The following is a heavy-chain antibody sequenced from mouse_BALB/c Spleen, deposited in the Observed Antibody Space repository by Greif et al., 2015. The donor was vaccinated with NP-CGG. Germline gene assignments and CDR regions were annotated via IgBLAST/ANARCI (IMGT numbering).Heavy chain of an antibody. CDR1: GYAFTNYL. Sequence: QVQLKQSGAELVRPGTSVKVSCKASGYAFTNYLIEWVKQRPGQGLEWIGVINPGSGGTNYNEKLKGKATLTADKSSSTAYMQLSSLTSDDSAVYFCARVGYSYYAMDYWGQGTSVTVSS. CDR2: INPGSGGT. J-gene: IGHJ4*01. D-gene: IGHD2-3*01. V-gene: IGHV1-54*01. CDR3: ARVGYSYYAMDY.